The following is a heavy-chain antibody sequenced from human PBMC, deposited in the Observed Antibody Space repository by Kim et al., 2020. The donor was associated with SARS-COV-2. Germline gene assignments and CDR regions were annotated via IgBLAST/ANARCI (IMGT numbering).Heavy chain of an antibody. CDR2: ISDDGSKE. CDR3: ARSEGEVKHLDEPGRYF. Sequence: GGSLRLSCEASGFNFNDYAFQWVRQAPGEGLAWVGVISDDGSKEYYADSVQGRFAVSRDNSKNTLYLQMNSLRPDDTAMYYCARSEGEVKHLDEPGRYF. J-gene: IGHJ4*01. CDR1: GFNFNDYA. V-gene: IGHV3-30*09. D-gene: IGHD3-3*02.